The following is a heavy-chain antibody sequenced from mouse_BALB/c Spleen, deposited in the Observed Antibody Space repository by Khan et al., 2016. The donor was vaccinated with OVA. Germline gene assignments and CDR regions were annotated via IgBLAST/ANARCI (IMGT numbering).Heavy chain of an antibody. Sequence: QVQLKQSGAELVRPGVSVKISYKGSGYTFTDFTMHWVKQSHAMSLEWIGVISTYYGDADYNQKFKGKATMTVDKSSNTAYMDLARLTSEDSAIYSCERGGGGDRFLYWGQGTLVTVSA. CDR1: GYTFTDFT. CDR3: ERGGGGDRFLY. J-gene: IGHJ3*01. V-gene: IGHV1S137*01. CDR2: ISTYYGDA.